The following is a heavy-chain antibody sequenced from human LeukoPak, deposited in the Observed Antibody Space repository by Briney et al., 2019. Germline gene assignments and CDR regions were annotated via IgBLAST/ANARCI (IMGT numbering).Heavy chain of an antibody. CDR1: GGYISGYY. J-gene: IGHJ4*02. V-gene: IGHV4-59*08. D-gene: IGHD5-18*01. CDR2: IHYTGST. Sequence: SEPLSLTCTVSGGYISGYYWSWGRQPPGKGLEYIGYIHYTGSTNYNHSLKSRVTISVDTSKNRFSLKLSSVTAADTAVYYCARHVPGRDTAMLTDYWGQGALVTVSS. CDR3: ARHVPGRDTAMLTDY.